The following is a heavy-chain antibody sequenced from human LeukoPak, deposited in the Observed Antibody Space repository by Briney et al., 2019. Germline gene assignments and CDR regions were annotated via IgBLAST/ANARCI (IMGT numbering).Heavy chain of an antibody. J-gene: IGHJ5*02. Sequence: ASVKVSCKASGYTFSDYYIHWVRQAPGQGLEWMGWINPKSSGTNYAQKCEGRVTMTRDTSISTAYMELSRLGSDDTAMYYCARDGGYNGYYNWVDPWGQGTLVTVSS. D-gene: IGHD5-12*01. CDR1: GYTFSDYY. CDR2: INPKSSGT. V-gene: IGHV1-2*02. CDR3: ARDGGYNGYYNWVDP.